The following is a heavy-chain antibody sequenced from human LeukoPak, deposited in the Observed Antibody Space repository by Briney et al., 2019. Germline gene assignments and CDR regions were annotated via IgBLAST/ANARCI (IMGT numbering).Heavy chain of an antibody. D-gene: IGHD2-2*01. CDR2: ISGGSGST. CDR1: GFTFSNYA. CDR3: AKGSTTRFDYYYYYMGF. V-gene: IGHV3-23*01. Sequence: GGSLRLSCAASGFTFSNYAMSWVRQAPGKGLEWVSTISGGSGSTYYADSVKGRFTISRDISNSTLYLQMSSLRAEDTAVYYCAKGSTTRFDYYYYYMGFWGKGTTVTVSS. J-gene: IGHJ6*03.